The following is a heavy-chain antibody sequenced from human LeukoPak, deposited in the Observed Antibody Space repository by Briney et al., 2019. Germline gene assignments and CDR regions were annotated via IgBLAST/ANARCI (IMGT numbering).Heavy chain of an antibody. J-gene: IGHJ5*02. CDR3: ARHRARYYGSGSNWFDP. D-gene: IGHD3-10*01. CDR1: GGSFSWYY. Sequence: SETLSLTCAVYGGSFSWYYWSWIRQPPGKGLEWIGEINHSGSTNYNPSLKSRVTISVDTSKNQFSLKLSSVTAADTAVYYCARHRARYYGSGSNWFDPWGQGTLVTVSS. V-gene: IGHV4-34*01. CDR2: INHSGST.